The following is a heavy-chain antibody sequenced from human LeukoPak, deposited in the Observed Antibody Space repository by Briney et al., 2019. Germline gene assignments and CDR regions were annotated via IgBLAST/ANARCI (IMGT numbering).Heavy chain of an antibody. Sequence: SETLSLTCTVSGGSISSYYWSWIRQPPGRGLEWIWYIYYSGYTNYNPSLKSRVTISVDTSKNQFSLKLSSVTAADTAVYYCARTTTVRGTYYMDVWGKGTTVTISS. CDR1: GGSISSYY. D-gene: IGHD3-10*01. CDR3: ARTTTVRGTYYMDV. CDR2: IYYSGYT. V-gene: IGHV4-59*01. J-gene: IGHJ6*03.